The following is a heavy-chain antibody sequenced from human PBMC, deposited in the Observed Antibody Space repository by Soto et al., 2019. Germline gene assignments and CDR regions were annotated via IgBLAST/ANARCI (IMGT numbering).Heavy chain of an antibody. J-gene: IGHJ6*02. D-gene: IGHD1-20*01. V-gene: IGHV4-34*01. CDR1: GGSFSAYY. Sequence: PETLSLTCAVYGGSFSAYYWSWIRQPPGKGLEWIGEIDHSGSTNYNPSLESRVTISVDTSKNQFSLKVSSVTAADTAVYHCAITDRAIFYGMDVWGQGTTVTVSS. CDR2: IDHSGST. CDR3: AITDRAIFYGMDV.